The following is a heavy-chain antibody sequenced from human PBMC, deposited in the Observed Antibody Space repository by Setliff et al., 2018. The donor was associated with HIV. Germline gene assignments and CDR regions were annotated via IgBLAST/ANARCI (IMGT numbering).Heavy chain of an antibody. V-gene: IGHV3-15*01. J-gene: IGHJ4*02. CDR2: IKTKADYGTT. CDR1: GLTFSNAW. Sequence: LRLSCVASGLTFSNAWMSWVRQAPGKGLEWVGRIKTKADYGTTDYATPLKGRFTISRDDSKNTLFLQMKSLKTEDTAVYYCTKGTRYSGFWGQGTLVTVSS. D-gene: IGHD6-13*01. CDR3: TKGTRYSGF.